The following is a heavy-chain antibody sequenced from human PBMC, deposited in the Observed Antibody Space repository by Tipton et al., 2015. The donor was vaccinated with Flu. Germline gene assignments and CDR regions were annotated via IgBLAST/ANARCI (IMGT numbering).Heavy chain of an antibody. CDR3: ATSRPHRYSYGMDV. CDR1: GGSVTSGSYY. J-gene: IGHJ6*02. V-gene: IGHV4-61*02. D-gene: IGHD3-10*01. Sequence: TLSLTCNVSGGSVTSGSYYWNWIRQPAGKGLEWIGRGSTSGTTNYNPSLQSRVTISVDTSKNQFSLRLISVTAADTAVYYCATSRPHRYSYGMDVWGQGATVSVSS. CDR2: GSTSGTT.